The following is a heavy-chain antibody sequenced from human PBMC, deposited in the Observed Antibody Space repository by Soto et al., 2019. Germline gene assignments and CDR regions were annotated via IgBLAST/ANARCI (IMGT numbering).Heavy chain of an antibody. CDR1: GYTFTSYA. CDR3: ARYETYYYGSGSYYFDY. J-gene: IGHJ4*02. CDR2: NNAGNGNT. V-gene: IGHV1-3*01. D-gene: IGHD3-10*01. Sequence: QVQLVQSGADVKKPGASVKVSCKPSGYTFTSYAMHGVRQAPGQRLEWMGWNNAGNGNTKYSQKFQGRVTITRDTSASTDDMELSSLRSEDTAVYYCARYETYYYGSGSYYFDYWGQGTLVTVS.